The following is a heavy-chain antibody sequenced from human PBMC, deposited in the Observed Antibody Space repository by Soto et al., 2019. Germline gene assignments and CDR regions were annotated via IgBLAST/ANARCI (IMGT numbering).Heavy chain of an antibody. CDR3: ARAELRFLEWPWFDP. V-gene: IGHV1-2*02. D-gene: IGHD3-3*01. CDR2: INPNSGGT. Sequence: ASVKVSCKASGYTFTGYYMHWVRQAPGQGLEWMGWINPNSGGTNYAQKFQGRVTMTRDTSISTAYMEPSRLRSDDTAVYYCARAELRFLEWPWFDPWGQGTLVTVSS. CDR1: GYTFTGYY. J-gene: IGHJ5*02.